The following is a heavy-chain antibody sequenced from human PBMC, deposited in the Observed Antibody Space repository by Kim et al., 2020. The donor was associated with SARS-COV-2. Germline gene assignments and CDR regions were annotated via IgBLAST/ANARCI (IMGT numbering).Heavy chain of an antibody. CDR1: GFTFNSYT. Sequence: GGSLRLSCAASGFTFNSYTMNWVRQAPGKGLEWVSSISSSSSSIYYADSLKGRFTISRDNAKNSLYLQMNSLRTEDTAVYYCASFGSGSRQFWDGMDFWGQGTTVTVSS. D-gene: IGHD1-26*01. CDR3: ASFGSGSRQFWDGMDF. J-gene: IGHJ6*02. CDR2: ISSSSSSI. V-gene: IGHV3-21*01.